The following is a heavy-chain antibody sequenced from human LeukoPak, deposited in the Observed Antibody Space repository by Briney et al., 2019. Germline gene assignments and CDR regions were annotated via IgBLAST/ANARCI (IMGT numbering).Heavy chain of an antibody. CDR3: AKDQPEAYFDY. J-gene: IGHJ4*02. CDR1: GFTFSSYA. Sequence: PGGSLRLSCAASGFTFSSYAMSWVRQAPGKGLEWVSAISGSGGSTYYADSVKGRFTISRDNAKGTLYLQMNSLRAEDAALYYCAKDQPEAYFDYWGQGTLVTVSS. D-gene: IGHD1-14*01. V-gene: IGHV3-23*01. CDR2: ISGSGGST.